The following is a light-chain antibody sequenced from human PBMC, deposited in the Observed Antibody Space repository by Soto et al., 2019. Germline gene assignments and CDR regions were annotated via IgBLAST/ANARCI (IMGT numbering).Light chain of an antibody. Sequence: QSVLTQPPSVSEAPRQRVTISCSGSSSNIGNNAVNWYQQLPGKAPKLLIYYDDLLPSGVSDRFSGSKSGTSASLAISGLQSEDEADYYCSSYTSTNHVVFGGGTKVTVL. CDR3: SSYTSTNHVV. CDR1: SSNIGNNA. CDR2: YDD. V-gene: IGLV1-36*01. J-gene: IGLJ2*01.